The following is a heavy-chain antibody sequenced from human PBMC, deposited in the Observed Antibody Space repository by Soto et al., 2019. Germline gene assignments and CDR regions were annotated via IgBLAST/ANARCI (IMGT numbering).Heavy chain of an antibody. CDR1: GFTFSNAW. D-gene: IGHD6-19*01. CDR3: TTQYSSGWYVAFDI. CDR2: IKSKTDGGTT. J-gene: IGHJ3*02. V-gene: IGHV3-15*01. Sequence: EVQLVESGGGLVQPGGSLRLSCAASGFTFSNAWMSWVRQAPGKGLEWVGRIKSKTDGGTTDYAAPVKGRFTISRDDSKTTLYLQMNSLKTEDTAVYYCTTQYSSGWYVAFDIWGQGTMVTVSS.